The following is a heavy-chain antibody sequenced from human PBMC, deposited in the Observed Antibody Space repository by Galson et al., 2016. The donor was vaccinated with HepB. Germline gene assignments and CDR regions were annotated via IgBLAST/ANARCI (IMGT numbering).Heavy chain of an antibody. CDR1: GFTFSNYG. V-gene: IGHV3-23*01. Sequence: SLRLSCAASGFTFSNYGMTWVRQAPGKGLEVVSSISRSGDSTDYADSVKGRFTISRDNSKNTLSLQMNSLTADDTAIYYCVQGRTAPAVWGKGTTVTVSP. J-gene: IGHJ6*04. CDR3: VQGRTAPAV. CDR2: ISRSGDST. D-gene: IGHD1-1*01.